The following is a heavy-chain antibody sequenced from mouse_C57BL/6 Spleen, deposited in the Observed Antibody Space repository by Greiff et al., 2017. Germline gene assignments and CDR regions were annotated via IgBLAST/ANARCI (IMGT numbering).Heavy chain of an antibody. V-gene: IGHV5-9-1*02. Sequence: EVKLVESGEGLVKPGGSLKLSCAASGFTFSSYAMSWVRQTPEKRLEWVAYISSGGDYIYYADTVKGRFTISRDNARNTLYLQMSSLKSEDTAMYYCTSDYGNYGAYWGQGTLVTVSA. CDR3: TSDYGNYGAY. CDR1: GFTFSSYA. J-gene: IGHJ3*01. CDR2: ISSGGDYI. D-gene: IGHD2-1*01.